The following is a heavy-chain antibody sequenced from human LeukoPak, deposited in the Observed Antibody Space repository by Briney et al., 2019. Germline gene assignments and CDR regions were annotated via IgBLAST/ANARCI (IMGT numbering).Heavy chain of an antibody. V-gene: IGHV3-21*01. D-gene: IGHD3-10*01. CDR2: ISSSSYI. CDR1: GFTFSSYS. CDR3: ARRLFGVVGGFDY. J-gene: IGHJ4*02. Sequence: GGALRLSCAASGFTFSSYSMNWVRQAPGKGLEWVSSISSSSYIYYADSVKGRFTISRDNAKNSLYLQMNSPRAEDTAVYYCARRLFGVVGGFDYWGQGTLVTVSS.